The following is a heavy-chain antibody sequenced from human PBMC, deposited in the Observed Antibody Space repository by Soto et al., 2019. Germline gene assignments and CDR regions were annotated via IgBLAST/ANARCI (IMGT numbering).Heavy chain of an antibody. CDR2: IYYSGST. J-gene: IGHJ6*02. Sequence: SETLSLTCTVSGGSISSYYWSWIRQPPGKGLEWIGYIYYSGSTNYNPSLKSRVTISVDTSKNQFSLKLSSVTAADTAVYYCARGGSGSYYYYYYGMDAWGQGTLVTVSS. CDR3: ARGGSGSYYYYYYGMDA. D-gene: IGHD3-10*01. CDR1: GGSISSYY. V-gene: IGHV4-59*01.